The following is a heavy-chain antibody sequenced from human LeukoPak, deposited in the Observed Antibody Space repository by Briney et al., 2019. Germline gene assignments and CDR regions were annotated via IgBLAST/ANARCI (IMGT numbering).Heavy chain of an antibody. CDR2: IKSKTDGGTT. Sequence: GGSLRLSCAASGFTFSNARMSWVRQAPGKGLEWVGRIKSKTDGGTTDYTAPVKGRFTISRDDSKNTLYLQMNSLKTEDTAVYYCTTRGYQLLYDYWGQGTLVTVSS. V-gene: IGHV3-15*01. CDR3: TTRGYQLLYDY. D-gene: IGHD2-2*02. J-gene: IGHJ4*02. CDR1: GFTFSNAR.